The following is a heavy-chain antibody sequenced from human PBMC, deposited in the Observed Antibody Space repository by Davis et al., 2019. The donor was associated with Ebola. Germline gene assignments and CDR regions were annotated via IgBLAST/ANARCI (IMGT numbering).Heavy chain of an antibody. J-gene: IGHJ4*02. D-gene: IGHD2-2*02. CDR2: INHSRRST. Sequence: SETLSLTCAVYGGSFSGNYWSWIRQPPGKGLEWIGEINHSRRSTNYNPSLRSRVAISVDTSKNQLSLKLSSVTAADTAVYYCARVALGAVARPFDYWGQGNLVTVSS. V-gene: IGHV4-34*01. CDR3: ARVALGAVARPFDY. CDR1: GGSFSGNY.